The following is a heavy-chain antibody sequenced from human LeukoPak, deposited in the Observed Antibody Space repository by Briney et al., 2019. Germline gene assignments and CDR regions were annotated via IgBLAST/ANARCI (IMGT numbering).Heavy chain of an antibody. V-gene: IGHV4-4*08. CDR2: ILSSVSP. Sequence: PSEPLTLPCTVSGGSINSYYWSWIRQPPGKGLDWIGNILSSVSPNCNPTIQSRVTTSFATSKNQFSLKLSFVTAADTAVYDGARVGHIAAAGTYDFWGQGTLVTVSS. CDR1: GGSINSYY. CDR3: ARVGHIAAAGTYDF. D-gene: IGHD6-13*01. J-gene: IGHJ4*02.